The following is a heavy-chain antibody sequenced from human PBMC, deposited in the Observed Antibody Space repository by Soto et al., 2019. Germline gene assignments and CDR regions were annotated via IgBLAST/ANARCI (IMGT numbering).Heavy chain of an antibody. Sequence: QLHLVQSGAVVKKPGASVTVSCSASGYPVTAYYMHWVRQAPGRGLEWMGGINPATGAAKYTQTWQGRVTMNRDTSTNTVFMELGCLTSEVMAVFYCARGGGVGVAGSASFDMWGQGTLVTVSS. CDR2: INPATGAA. CDR1: GYPVTAYY. J-gene: IGHJ3*02. D-gene: IGHD3-3*01. V-gene: IGHV1-2*02. CDR3: ARGGGVGVAGSASFDM.